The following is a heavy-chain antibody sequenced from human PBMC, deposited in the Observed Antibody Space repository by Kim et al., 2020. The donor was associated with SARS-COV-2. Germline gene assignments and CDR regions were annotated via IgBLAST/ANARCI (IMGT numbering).Heavy chain of an antibody. CDR2: IYYSGST. D-gene: IGHD5-12*01. J-gene: IGHJ3*02. Sequence: SETLSLTCTVSGGSISSGGYYWSWIRQHPGKGLEWIGYIYYSGSTYYNPSLKSRVTISVDTSKNQFSLKLSSVTAADTAVYYCARAGGGYDAFDIWGQGTMVTVSS. V-gene: IGHV4-31*03. CDR3: ARAGGGYDAFDI. CDR1: GGSISSGGYY.